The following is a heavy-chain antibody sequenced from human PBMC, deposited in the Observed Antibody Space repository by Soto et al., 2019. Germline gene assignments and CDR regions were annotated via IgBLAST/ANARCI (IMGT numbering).Heavy chain of an antibody. J-gene: IGHJ6*02. CDR2: IYPGDSDT. V-gene: IGHV5-51*01. CDR1: GYSFTIYW. D-gene: IGHD2-2*02. CDR3: ARSGLGYCSSTSCYTALYYYYGMDV. Sequence: GESLKISCKGSGYSFTIYWIGWVRQMPGKGLEWMGIIYPGDSDTRYSPSFQGQVTISADKSISTAYLQWSSLKASDTAMYYCARSGLGYCSSTSCYTALYYYYGMDVWGQGTTVTVSS.